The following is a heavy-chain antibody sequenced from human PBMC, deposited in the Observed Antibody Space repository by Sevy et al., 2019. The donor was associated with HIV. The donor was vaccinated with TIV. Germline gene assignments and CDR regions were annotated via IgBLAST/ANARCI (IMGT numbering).Heavy chain of an antibody. CDR1: GHTLSELS. J-gene: IGHJ4*02. CDR2: FDEEGET. CDR3: ATDIVVGRDY. D-gene: IGHD2-2*01. V-gene: IGHV1-24*01. Sequence: ASVKVSCKVSGHTLSELSMHWVRQAPGKGLEWMGGFDEEGETLYAQKFQGRVTMTDDTSTDTAYMELGSLRSDDTAVYYCATDIVVGRDYWGQGTLVTVSS.